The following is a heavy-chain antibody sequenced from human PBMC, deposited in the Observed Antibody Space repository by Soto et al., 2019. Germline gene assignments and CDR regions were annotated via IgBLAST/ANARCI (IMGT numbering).Heavy chain of an antibody. J-gene: IGHJ4*02. CDR1: GGTFGSYT. CDR2: MIAMLEIP. D-gene: IGHD3-3*01. V-gene: IGHV1-69*02. Sequence: QVQLVQSGAEVKKPGSSVKVSCKASGGTFGSYTIIWVRQAPGQGLEWMGRMIAMLEIPNYAPKFKARVTITVDKPTTTVFMELSSLPSEDTPVYYFARGRTSHVRDYFDYWAQGTPVTVSS. CDR3: ARGRTSHVRDYFDY.